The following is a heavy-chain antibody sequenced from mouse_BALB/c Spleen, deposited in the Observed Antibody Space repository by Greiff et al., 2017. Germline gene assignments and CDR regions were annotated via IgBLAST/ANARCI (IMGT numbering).Heavy chain of an antibody. CDR3: GREEVRRLYFDY. CDR1: GFTFSSYA. D-gene: IGHD2-14*01. V-gene: IGHV5-6-5*01. CDR2: ISSGGST. Sequence: EVKVVESGGGLVKPGGSLKLSCAASGFTFSSYAMSWVRQTPEKRLEWVATISSGGSTYYPDSVKGRFTITRDNARNILYLQMSSLRSEDTAMYYCGREEVRRLYFDYWGQGTTLTVSS. J-gene: IGHJ2*01.